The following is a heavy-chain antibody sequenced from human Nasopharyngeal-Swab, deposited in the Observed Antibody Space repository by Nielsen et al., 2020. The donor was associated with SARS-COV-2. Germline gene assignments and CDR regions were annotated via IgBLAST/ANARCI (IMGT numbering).Heavy chain of an antibody. CDR2: ISSSGSTI. D-gene: IGHD1-1*01. CDR1: GFTFSSYW. J-gene: IGHJ4*02. V-gene: IGHV3-48*04. CDR3: ATGDRASDY. Sequence: GESLKISCAASGFTFSSYWMTWIRQAPGKGLEWVSYISSSGSTIYYADSVKGRFTISRDNAKNSLYLQMKRRRAEETGVYYCATGDRASDYWGQGTLVTVSS.